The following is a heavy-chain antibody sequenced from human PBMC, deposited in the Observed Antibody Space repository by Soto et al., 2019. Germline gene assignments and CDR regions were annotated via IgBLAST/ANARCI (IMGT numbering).Heavy chain of an antibody. J-gene: IGHJ6*03. CDR3: TRESYVAATNYYYYYMDV. Sequence: GGSLRLSCAASGFTFSTYAMNWVRQASGKGLEWVGRIRSKANSYATAYAASVKGRFTISRDDSKNTAYLQMNSLKTEDTAVYYCTRESYVAATNYYYYYMDVWGKGTTVTVSS. V-gene: IGHV3-73*01. D-gene: IGHD2-15*01. CDR1: GFTFSTYA. CDR2: IRSKANSYAT.